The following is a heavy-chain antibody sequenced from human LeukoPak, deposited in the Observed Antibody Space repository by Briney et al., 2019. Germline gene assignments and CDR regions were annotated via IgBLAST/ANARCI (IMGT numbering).Heavy chain of an antibody. CDR1: GYTFTGYY. J-gene: IGHJ5*02. Sequence: ASVKVSCKASGYTFTGYYMHWVRQAPGQGLEWMGWINPNSGGTNYAQKFQGWVTMTRDTSTSTAYMELRSLRSDDTAVYYCARDVPGSIGTTARFDPWGQGTLVTVSS. V-gene: IGHV1-2*04. CDR2: INPNSGGT. D-gene: IGHD1-1*01. CDR3: ARDVPGSIGTTARFDP.